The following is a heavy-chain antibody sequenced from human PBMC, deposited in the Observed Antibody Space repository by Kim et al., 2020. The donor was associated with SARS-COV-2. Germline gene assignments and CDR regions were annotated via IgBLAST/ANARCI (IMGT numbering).Heavy chain of an antibody. Sequence: GGSLRLSCATSGFTFTSCRIHWVRQVRGKGLVWVSDINNDGSITRYVDAVKGRFTISRNNAKNTVYLQMNSLGAEDTALYYCARDGPGTFDIWGQGTMVTVSS. CDR1: GFTFTSCR. CDR3: ARDGPGTFDI. V-gene: IGHV3-74*01. CDR2: INNDGSIT. J-gene: IGHJ3*02.